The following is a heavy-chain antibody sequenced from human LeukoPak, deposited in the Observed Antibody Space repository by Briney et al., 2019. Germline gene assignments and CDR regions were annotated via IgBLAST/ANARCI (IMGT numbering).Heavy chain of an antibody. V-gene: IGHV4-4*07. D-gene: IGHD3-10*01. J-gene: IGHJ4*02. CDR3: GSYRLDY. Sequence: SETLSLTCTFSGGSISSYYWSWIRQPAGRGLEWIGRIHTSGSTNYNPSLKSRVTMSVDTSKNQFSLKLSSVTAADTAVYGSGSYRLDYWGQGTLVTVSS. CDR1: GGSISSYY. CDR2: IHTSGST.